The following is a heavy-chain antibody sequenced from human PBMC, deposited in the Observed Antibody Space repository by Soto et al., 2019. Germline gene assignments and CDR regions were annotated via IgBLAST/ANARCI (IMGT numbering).Heavy chain of an antibody. CDR3: TTDRVGVVVVVAATAFDM. CDR1: GFTFSNAW. Sequence: GGSLRLSCAASGFTFSNAWMSWVRQAPGKGLEWVGRIKSKTDGGTTDYAAPVKGRFTISRDDSKNTLYLQMNSLKTEDTAVYYCTTDRVGVVVVVAATAFDMWGQGTMVTV. V-gene: IGHV3-15*01. CDR2: IKSKTDGGTT. J-gene: IGHJ3*02. D-gene: IGHD2-15*01.